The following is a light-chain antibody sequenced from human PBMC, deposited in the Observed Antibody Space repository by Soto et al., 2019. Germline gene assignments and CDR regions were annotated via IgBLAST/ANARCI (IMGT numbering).Light chain of an antibody. V-gene: IGKV3-15*01. CDR1: QTISSN. CDR3: QQYHNWPPQYT. CDR2: GAS. J-gene: IGKJ2*01. Sequence: EIVMTQSPATLSVSPGERATLSCRASQTISSNLAWYQQKPGQPPRLLIHGASTRATGVPARFSGSGYGTDFTLTISSLQSEDFAVYYCQQYHNWPPQYTFGHGNKLQIK.